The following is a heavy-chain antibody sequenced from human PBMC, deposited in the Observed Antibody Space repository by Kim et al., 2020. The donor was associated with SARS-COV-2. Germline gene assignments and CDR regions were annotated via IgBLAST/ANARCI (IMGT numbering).Heavy chain of an antibody. V-gene: IGHV4-59*13. Sequence: SETLSLTCSVSGDSISSYYWSWIRQPPGKGLEWIGCMFNSGSTNYNPSLKSRVTISGDRSKNQFSLKLTFVTAADTAVYYCARDSPVGGDPVGGMDVWGPGTTVTVSS. D-gene: IGHD1-26*01. J-gene: IGHJ6*02. CDR3: ARDSPVGGDPVGGMDV. CDR1: GDSISSYY. CDR2: MFNSGST.